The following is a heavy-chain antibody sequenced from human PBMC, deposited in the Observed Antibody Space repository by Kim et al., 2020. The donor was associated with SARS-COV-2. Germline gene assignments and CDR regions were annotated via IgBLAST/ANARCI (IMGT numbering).Heavy chain of an antibody. Sequence: SETLSLTCAVYGGSFSGYYWSWIRQPPGKGLEWIGEINHSGSTNYNPSLKSRVTISVDTSKNQFSLKLSSVTAADTAVYYCARHSYVVQFSFDYWGQGTLVTVSS. V-gene: IGHV4-34*01. CDR2: INHSGST. CDR1: GGSFSGYY. J-gene: IGHJ4*02. CDR3: ARHSYVVQFSFDY. D-gene: IGHD2-15*01.